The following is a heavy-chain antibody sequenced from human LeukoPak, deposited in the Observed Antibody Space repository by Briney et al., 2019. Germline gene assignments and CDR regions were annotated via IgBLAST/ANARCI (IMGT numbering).Heavy chain of an antibody. CDR2: ISGSGGST. D-gene: IGHD3-9*01. CDR1: GFTFSSYA. J-gene: IGHJ2*01. Sequence: GGSLRLSCAASGFTFSSYAMSWVRQAPGKGLEWVSAISGSGGSTYYADSVKGRFTISRDNSKNTLYLQMNSLRAGDTAVYYCAKDQSLRYPWYFDLWGRGTLSLSPQ. CDR3: AKDQSLRYPWYFDL. V-gene: IGHV3-23*01.